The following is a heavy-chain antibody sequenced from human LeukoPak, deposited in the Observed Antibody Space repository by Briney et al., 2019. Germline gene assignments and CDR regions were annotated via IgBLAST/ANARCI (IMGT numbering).Heavy chain of an antibody. Sequence: GRSLRLSCAASGFTFSSYGMHWVRQAPGKGLERVAVIWYDGSNKYYADSVKGRFTISRDNSKNTLYLQMNSLRAEDTAVYYCARDLYGGNSGLDYWGQGTLVTVSS. CDR1: GFTFSSYG. CDR2: IWYDGSNK. V-gene: IGHV3-33*01. J-gene: IGHJ4*02. CDR3: ARDLYGGNSGLDY. D-gene: IGHD4-23*01.